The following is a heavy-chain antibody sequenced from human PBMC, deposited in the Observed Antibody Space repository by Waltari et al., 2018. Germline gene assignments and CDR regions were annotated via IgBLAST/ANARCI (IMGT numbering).Heavy chain of an antibody. V-gene: IGHV1-69*08. CDR3: ARARYEHYGDYERRWFDP. Sequence: QVQLVQSGAEVKKPGSSVKVSCKASGGTFSSYAISWVRQAPGQGLEWMGRIIPIFGTANYAQKFQGRVTITADKSTSTAYMELSSLRSEDTAVYYCARARYEHYGDYERRWFDPWGQGTLVTVSS. CDR1: GGTFSSYA. D-gene: IGHD4-17*01. J-gene: IGHJ5*02. CDR2: IIPIFGTA.